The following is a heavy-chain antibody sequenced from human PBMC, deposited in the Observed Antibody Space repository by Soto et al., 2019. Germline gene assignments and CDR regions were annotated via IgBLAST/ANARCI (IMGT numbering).Heavy chain of an antibody. V-gene: IGHV1-69*13. Sequence: ASVKVSCKASGGTFSSYAISWVRQAPGQGLEWMGGIIPIFGTANYAQKFQGRVTITADESTSTAYMELSGLRSEDTAVYYCARDRGGYSYGYQVNYYGMDVWGQGTKVTAP. CDR3: ARDRGGYSYGYQVNYYGMDV. CDR2: IIPIFGTA. J-gene: IGHJ6*02. D-gene: IGHD5-18*01. CDR1: GGTFSSYA.